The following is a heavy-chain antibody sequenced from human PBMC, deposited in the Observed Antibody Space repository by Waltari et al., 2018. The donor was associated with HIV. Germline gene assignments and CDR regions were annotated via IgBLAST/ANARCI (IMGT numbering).Heavy chain of an antibody. Sequence: EVQVVESGGNLVQPGGSLRLSCAASGFTFSDHYMDWVRQAPGKGRDWVGRIRKKTKVYTTEYAASVRGRSTLSRDDSKNALLLQLNSLQTDDTAVYYCARVRAASGTKGFAMDVWGKGTTVIVSS. CDR2: IRKKTKVYTT. V-gene: IGHV3-72*01. J-gene: IGHJ6*04. D-gene: IGHD6-13*01. CDR1: GFTFSDHY. CDR3: ARVRAASGTKGFAMDV.